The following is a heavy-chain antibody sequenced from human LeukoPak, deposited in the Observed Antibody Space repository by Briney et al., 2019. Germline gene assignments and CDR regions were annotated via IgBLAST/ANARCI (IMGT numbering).Heavy chain of an antibody. CDR3: ARSRLTYYYAHSRFDY. Sequence: SETLSLTCTVSGGSISSYYWSWIRQPPGKGLEWIGYIYYSGSTNYNPSLKSRVTISADTSKNQFSLKLSSVTAADTAVYYCARSRLTYYYAHSRFDYWGQGTLVTVSS. CDR1: GGSISSYY. J-gene: IGHJ4*02. V-gene: IGHV4-59*12. CDR2: IYYSGST. D-gene: IGHD3-10*01.